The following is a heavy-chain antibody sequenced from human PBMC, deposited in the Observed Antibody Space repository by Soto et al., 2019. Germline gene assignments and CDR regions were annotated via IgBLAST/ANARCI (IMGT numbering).Heavy chain of an antibody. Sequence: EVQLVESGGGLVKPGESLRLSCAASGFAFGSYTMNWVRQAPGKGLEWVSSISSSGSYIYYADSMKGRFTISRDNARDSLYLQMNGLRAEDTAVYYCARGGISASYFPFDFWGQGTLVTVSS. CDR1: GFAFGSYT. J-gene: IGHJ4*02. V-gene: IGHV3-21*01. CDR3: ARGGISASYFPFDF. CDR2: ISSSGSYI. D-gene: IGHD6-6*01.